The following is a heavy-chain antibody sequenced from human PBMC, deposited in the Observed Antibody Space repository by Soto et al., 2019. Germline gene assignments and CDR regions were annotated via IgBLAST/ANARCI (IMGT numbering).Heavy chain of an antibody. CDR3: ARGSFSSGSHTYYCHGMGV. J-gene: IGHJ6*02. Sequence: SVKVSCKASGGIFSNYAITWVRQAPGQGPEWMGGIIPKFGASNYAQKFQGRVTITADESTTTAYMELSSLRSEDSAVYYCARGSFSSGSHTYYCHGMGVWGQGTTVTVSS. V-gene: IGHV1-69*13. CDR1: GGIFSNYA. D-gene: IGHD6-13*01. CDR2: IIPKFGAS.